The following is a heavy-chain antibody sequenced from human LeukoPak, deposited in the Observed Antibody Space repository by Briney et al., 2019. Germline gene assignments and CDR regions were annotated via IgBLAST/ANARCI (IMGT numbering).Heavy chain of an antibody. CDR1: GGSISSYY. CDR2: IYYSGST. D-gene: IGHD5-18*01. J-gene: IGHJ4*02. CDR3: ARGWAAMAPFDY. Sequence: SETLSLTCTVSGGSISSYYWSWIRQPPGKGLEWIGYIYYSGSTNYNPSLKSRVTISVDTSKTQFSLKLSSVTAADTAVYYCARGWAAMAPFDYWGQGTLVTVSS. V-gene: IGHV4-59*01.